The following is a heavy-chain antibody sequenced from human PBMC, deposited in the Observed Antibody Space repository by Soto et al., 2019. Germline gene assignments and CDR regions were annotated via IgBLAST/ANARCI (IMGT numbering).Heavy chain of an antibody. V-gene: IGHV1-18*01. CDR3: ARSGEHPFVI. J-gene: IGHJ4*02. CDR2: IGPLKGNT. Sequence: ASVPVPCKAFGYTFTSCVIHWVWQPPGPGLEWMGCIGPLKGNTKYARKVQGRVSVTTDTSTITVYMALSGLRYDDTALYYCARSGEHPFVIWGQGTLVTVSS. CDR1: GYTFTSCV. D-gene: IGHD6-25*01.